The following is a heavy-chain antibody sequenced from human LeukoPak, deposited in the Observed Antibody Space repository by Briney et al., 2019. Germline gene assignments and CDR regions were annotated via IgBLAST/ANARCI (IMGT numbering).Heavy chain of an antibody. CDR3: ARLRAMAGHRGGFDF. CDR2: VYYTGNT. J-gene: IGHJ3*01. D-gene: IGHD6-19*01. CDR1: GDSISYHNYY. V-gene: IGHV4-39*01. Sequence: SETLSLTCAVSGDSISYHNYYWDCIRQPPGKGLEWIGTVYYTGNTYYDPSLKSRAALSVDTSKNQFSLQLTSMTAADTAVYYCARLRAMAGHRGGFDFWGRGTMVTVSS.